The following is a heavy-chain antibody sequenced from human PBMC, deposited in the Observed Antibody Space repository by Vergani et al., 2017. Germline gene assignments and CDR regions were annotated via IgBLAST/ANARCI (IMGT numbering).Heavy chain of an antibody. CDR3: ASSKGYCTSGSCRPYYFDL. V-gene: IGHV1-46*02. CDR1: GYIFKNYY. D-gene: IGHD2-15*01. J-gene: IGHJ4*02. CDR2: VNFVTGAA. Sequence: QVHLVQSGAAVKKPGASAKVSCTASGYIFKNYYMHWLRLAPGQGFQWMGVVNFVTGAATSPQKFEGRITMTRDTSTATFYMDLSSIKYEDTAIYYCASSKGYCTSGSCRPYYFDLWGQGTLVTVSS.